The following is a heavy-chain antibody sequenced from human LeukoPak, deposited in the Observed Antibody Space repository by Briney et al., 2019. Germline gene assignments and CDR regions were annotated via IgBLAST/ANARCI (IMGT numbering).Heavy chain of an antibody. CDR2: ISGSGGST. CDR3: AKDRESITIFGVVTPGWYFDL. Sequence: GGSLRLSCAASGFTFSSYAMSWVRQAPGKGLEWVSAISGSGGSTYYADSVKGRFTIFRDNSKNTLYLQMNSLRAEDTAVYYCAKDRESITIFGVVTPGWYFDLWGRGTLVTVSS. V-gene: IGHV3-23*01. D-gene: IGHD3-3*01. CDR1: GFTFSSYA. J-gene: IGHJ2*01.